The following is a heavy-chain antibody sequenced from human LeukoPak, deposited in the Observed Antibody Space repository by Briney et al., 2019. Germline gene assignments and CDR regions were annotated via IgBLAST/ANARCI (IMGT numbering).Heavy chain of an antibody. V-gene: IGHV1-46*01. Sequence: ASVKVSCKASGYTFTSYYMHWVRQAPGQGLEWMGIINPSGGSTSYAQKFQGRVTMTRDMSTSTVYMEPSSLRSEDTAVYYCARDSYSGSISSHYYYYYYMDVWGKGTTVTVSS. CDR3: ARDSYSGSISSHYYYYYYMDV. D-gene: IGHD5-12*01. CDR1: GYTFTSYY. J-gene: IGHJ6*03. CDR2: INPSGGST.